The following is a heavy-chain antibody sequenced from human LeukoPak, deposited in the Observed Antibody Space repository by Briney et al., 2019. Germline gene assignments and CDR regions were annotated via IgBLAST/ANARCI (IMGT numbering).Heavy chain of an antibody. Sequence: PGGSLRLSCAASGFTFSSYGMHWVRQAPGKGLEWVAFIRYDGSNKYYADSVKGRFTISRDNSKNTLYLQMNSLRAEDTAVYYCAKIFLGYCSSTSCSDCWGQGTLVTVSS. V-gene: IGHV3-30*02. J-gene: IGHJ4*02. D-gene: IGHD2-2*01. CDR3: AKIFLGYCSSTSCSDC. CDR1: GFTFSSYG. CDR2: IRYDGSNK.